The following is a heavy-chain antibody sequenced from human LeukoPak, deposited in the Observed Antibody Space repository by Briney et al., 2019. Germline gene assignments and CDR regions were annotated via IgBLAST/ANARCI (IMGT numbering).Heavy chain of an antibody. CDR1: AASFSGYY. V-gene: IGHV4-34*01. CDR2: INHIGST. CDR3: ASHGATTPMDY. Sequence: SQTLSLTCAVYAASFSGYYWSWIRHPPRKGLEWIGEINHIGSTTYNPSPKSRVTTSVGTSKNQCSLKLSSVTAADTAVYYCASHGATTPMDYWGQGTLVTVSS. J-gene: IGHJ4*02. D-gene: IGHD5-12*01.